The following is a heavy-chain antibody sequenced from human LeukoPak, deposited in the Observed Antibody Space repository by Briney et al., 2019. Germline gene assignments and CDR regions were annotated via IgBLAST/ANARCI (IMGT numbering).Heavy chain of an antibody. CDR3: ARDQRDAVRVRGHYYYYGMDV. CDR1: GFTFSSYS. CDR2: ISSSSSYI. Sequence: GGSLRLSCAASGFTFSSYSMNWVRQAPGKGLEWVSSISSSSSYIYYADSVKGRFTISRDNAKNSLYLQMNSLRAEDTAVYYCARDQRDAVRVRGHYYYYGMDVWGQGTTVTVSS. J-gene: IGHJ6*02. D-gene: IGHD3-10*01. V-gene: IGHV3-21*01.